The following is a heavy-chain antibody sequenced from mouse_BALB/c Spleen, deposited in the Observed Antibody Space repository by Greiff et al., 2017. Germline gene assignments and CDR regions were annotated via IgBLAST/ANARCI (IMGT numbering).Heavy chain of an antibody. CDR1: GFHIKDTY. V-gene: IGHV14-3*02. Sequence: VQLQQSGAELVKPGASVKLSCTASGFHIKDTYMHWVKQRPEQGLEWIGRIDPANGNTKYDPKFQGKATITADTSSNTAYLQLSSLTSEDTAVYYCARDGYYVGAMDYWGQGTSVTVSS. J-gene: IGHJ4*01. CDR2: IDPANGNT. D-gene: IGHD2-3*01. CDR3: ARDGYYVGAMDY.